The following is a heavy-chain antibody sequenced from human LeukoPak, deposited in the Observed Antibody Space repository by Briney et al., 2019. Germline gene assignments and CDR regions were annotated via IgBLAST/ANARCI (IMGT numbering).Heavy chain of an antibody. J-gene: IGHJ4*02. CDR2: IYTSGST. V-gene: IGHV4-61*02. D-gene: IGHD3-22*01. CDR1: GGSISSGSYY. CDR3: GREGGGYYYDSSVFYYV. Sequence: PSQTLSLTCTVSGGSISSGSYYWSWIRQPAGKGLEWIGRIYTSGSTNYNPSLKSRVTISVDTSKNQFSLKLSSVTAADTAVYYCGREGGGYYYDSSVFYYVGGKGPLVTFSS.